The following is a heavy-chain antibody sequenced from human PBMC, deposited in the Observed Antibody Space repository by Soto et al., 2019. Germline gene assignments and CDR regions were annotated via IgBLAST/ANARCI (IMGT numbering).Heavy chain of an antibody. J-gene: IGHJ4*02. CDR1: GGTFSSYA. CDR3: AAPHLRQLWEFVDPAPGRGVDY. D-gene: IGHD5-18*01. CDR2: IITIFGTA. Sequence: QVQLVQSGAEVKKPGSSVKVSCKASGGTFSSYAISWVRQAPGQGLEWMGGIITIFGTANYAQKFQGRVTITADDSTSTAYMELSRLRSEHTAVHSFAAPHLRQLWEFVDPAPGRGVDYWGQGTLVTVSS. V-gene: IGHV1-69*19.